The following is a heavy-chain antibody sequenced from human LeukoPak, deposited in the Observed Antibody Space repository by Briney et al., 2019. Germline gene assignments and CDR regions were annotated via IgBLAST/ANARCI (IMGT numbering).Heavy chain of an antibody. CDR3: ARAVVWLPFDY. Sequence: PSQTLSLTCTVSGDSSISGSYYWSWIRQPAGKGLEWIGRIHPSGSTNYNPSLKSRVTISVDTSKNQFSLNLGSVTAADPAVYYCARAVVWLPFDYWGQGTLVTVSS. CDR1: GDSSISGSYY. D-gene: IGHD2-15*01. J-gene: IGHJ4*02. V-gene: IGHV4-61*02. CDR2: IHPSGST.